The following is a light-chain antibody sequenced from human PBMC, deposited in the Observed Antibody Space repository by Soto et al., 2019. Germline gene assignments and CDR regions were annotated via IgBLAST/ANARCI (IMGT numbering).Light chain of an antibody. Sequence: DVVMSQSPLSLPVTLGQPASISCRSSQNLLHSDGYNYLDWYLQKPGQSPHLLIYLGSNRASGVPDRFSGSGSGTDFTLKISRVEAEDVGVYYCMQALQTRTFGQGTKVDNK. V-gene: IGKV2-28*01. J-gene: IGKJ1*01. CDR3: MQALQTRT. CDR1: QNLLHSDGYNY. CDR2: LGS.